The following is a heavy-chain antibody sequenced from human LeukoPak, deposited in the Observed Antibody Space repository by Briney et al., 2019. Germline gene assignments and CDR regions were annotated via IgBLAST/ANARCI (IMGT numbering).Heavy chain of an antibody. V-gene: IGHV4-34*01. CDR3: ASLWPTGYCTNGVCYTNDAFDI. CDR1: GGSFSGYY. CDR2: INHSGST. D-gene: IGHD2-8*01. J-gene: IGHJ3*02. Sequence: SETLSLTCAVYGGSFSGYYWSWIRQPPGKGLEWIGEINHSGSTNYNPSLKSRVTISVDMSKNQFSLKLSSVTAADTAVYYCASLWPTGYCTNGVCYTNDAFDIWGQGTMVTVSS.